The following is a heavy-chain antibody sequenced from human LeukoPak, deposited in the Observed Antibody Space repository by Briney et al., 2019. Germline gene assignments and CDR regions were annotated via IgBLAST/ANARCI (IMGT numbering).Heavy chain of an antibody. CDR2: IYYSGST. CDR3: ARGRKDIVVVPAASPLLYYYHYYMDV. D-gene: IGHD2-2*01. J-gene: IGHJ6*03. V-gene: IGHV4-30-4*08. CDR1: GGSISSGDYY. Sequence: SQTLSLTCTVSGGSISSGDYYWSWIRQPPGKGLEWIGYIYYSGSTYYNPSLKSRVTISVDTSKNQFSLKLSSVTAADTAVYYCARGRKDIVVVPAASPLLYYYHYYMDVWGKGTTVTVSS.